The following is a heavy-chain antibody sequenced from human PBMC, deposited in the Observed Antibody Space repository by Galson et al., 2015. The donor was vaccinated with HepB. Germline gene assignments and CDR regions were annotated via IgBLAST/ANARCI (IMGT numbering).Heavy chain of an antibody. J-gene: IGHJ5*02. V-gene: IGHV3-33*02. CDR3: ARDGSHYELDL. CDR1: GFSFSSYG. D-gene: IGHD2-15*01. CDR2: IWRDGTNK. Sequence: SLRLSCAASGFSFSSYGLHWVRQAPGKGLEWLSVIWRDGTNKYYADSVKGRFTISRDDSTKTIFLQMESLRVDDTAVYYCARDGSHYELDLWGQGTRVTVSS.